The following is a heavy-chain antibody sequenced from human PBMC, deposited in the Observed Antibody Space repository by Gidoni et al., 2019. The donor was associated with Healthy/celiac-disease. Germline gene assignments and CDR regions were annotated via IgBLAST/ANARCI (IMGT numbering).Heavy chain of an antibody. D-gene: IGHD3-16*01. Sequence: MQRVESGGGKVQHWKSLRLSCAATGVTFSANGLHCVRQASGNGLEWVAVLAYAGSINYYADSVKGRFTISSDYSMNPLYLQMTRLRAEDTALYYCAKDETYVYVWESLLDYWGPGTLVPFSS. V-gene: IGHV3-30*18. CDR3: AKDETYVYVWESLLDY. CDR1: GVTFSANG. CDR2: LAYAGSIN. J-gene: IGHJ4*02.